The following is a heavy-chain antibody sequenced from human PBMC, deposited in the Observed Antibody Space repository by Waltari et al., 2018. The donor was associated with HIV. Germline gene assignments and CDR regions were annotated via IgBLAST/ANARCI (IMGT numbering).Heavy chain of an antibody. CDR3: TREVKGGGYGDY. J-gene: IGHJ4*02. V-gene: IGHV4-30-4*08. D-gene: IGHD5-18*01. CDR1: GGSISSGDYF. Sequence: QVQLQESGPGLVKPSQTLSLTCPVPGGSISSGDYFWNWIRQPPGKGLEWIGYIYYSGSTLYSPSLKSRITISIDRSKNQISLNLNSVTAADTAMYYCTREVKGGGYGDYWGQGTLVTVSS. CDR2: IYYSGST.